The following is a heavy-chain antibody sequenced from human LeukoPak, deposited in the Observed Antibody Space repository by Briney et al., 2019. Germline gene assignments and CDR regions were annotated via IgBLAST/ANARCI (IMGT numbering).Heavy chain of an antibody. V-gene: IGHV1-46*01. CDR3: ARDNSAGEIAWWFDP. CDR2: INPTGTTT. D-gene: IGHD2-21*01. CDR1: GYTFTFYD. Sequence: GASVKVSCKASGYTFTFYDIQWVRQAPGQGLEWVGLINPTGTTTLYAPKFQGRVTLTRDMSTSTDYMELRNLKSEDTAIYYCARDNSAGEIAWWFDPWGQGTLVTVSS. J-gene: IGHJ5*02.